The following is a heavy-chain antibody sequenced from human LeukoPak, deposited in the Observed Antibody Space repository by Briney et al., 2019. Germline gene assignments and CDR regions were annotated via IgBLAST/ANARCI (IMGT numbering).Heavy chain of an antibody. CDR3: ARDLPALLKYYYDSSGYSGFDY. CDR1: GFTFSSYE. V-gene: IGHV3-48*03. Sequence: PGGSLRLSCAASGFTFSSYEMNWVRQAPGKGLEWISYISASGTITHYADSVEGRFTISRDNAKNSLYLQMNSLRAEDTAVYYCARDLPALLKYYYDSSGYSGFDYWGQGTLVTVSS. D-gene: IGHD3-22*01. CDR2: ISASGTIT. J-gene: IGHJ4*02.